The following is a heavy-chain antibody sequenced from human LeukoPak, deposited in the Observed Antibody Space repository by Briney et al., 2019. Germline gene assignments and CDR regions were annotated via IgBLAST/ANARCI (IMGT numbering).Heavy chain of an antibody. V-gene: IGHV1-2*02. D-gene: IGHD2-2*01. CDR1: GYTFTGYF. Sequence: ASVKVSCKASGYTFTGYFMHWVRQAPGQGLEWMGWINPNSGGTKYAQKFQGRVTMTRDTSINTAYMELSGLRSDDTAIYYCARGEDQLLLVTLDFDYWGQGTLVTVSS. CDR2: INPNSGGT. J-gene: IGHJ4*02. CDR3: ARGEDQLLLVTLDFDY.